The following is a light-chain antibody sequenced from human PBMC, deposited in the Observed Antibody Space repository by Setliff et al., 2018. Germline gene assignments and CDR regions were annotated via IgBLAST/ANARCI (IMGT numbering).Light chain of an antibody. CDR2: SNN. V-gene: IGLV1-44*01. CDR3: GSYTASNNLGV. J-gene: IGLJ1*01. CDR1: SSNIGSNT. Sequence: VLTQPPSASGTPGQRVTISCSGSSSNIGSNTVNWYQQLPGTAPKLLIYSNNQRPSGVPDRFSGSKSGTSASLAISGLQSEDEADYYCGSYTASNNLGVFGTGTKVTVL.